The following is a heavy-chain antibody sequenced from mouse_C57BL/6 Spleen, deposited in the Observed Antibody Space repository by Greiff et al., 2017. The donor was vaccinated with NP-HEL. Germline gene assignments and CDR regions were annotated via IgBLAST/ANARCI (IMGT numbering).Heavy chain of an antibody. CDR1: GYAFSSSW. CDR3: ARGGSSYDYAMDY. Sequence: VLLQQSGPELVKPGASVKISCKASGYAFSSSWMNWVKQRPGKGLEWIGRIYPGDGDTNYNGKFKGKATLTADKSSSTAYMQLSSLTSEDSAVYFCARGGSSYDYAMDYWGQGTSVTVSS. V-gene: IGHV1-82*01. D-gene: IGHD1-1*01. J-gene: IGHJ4*01. CDR2: IYPGDGDT.